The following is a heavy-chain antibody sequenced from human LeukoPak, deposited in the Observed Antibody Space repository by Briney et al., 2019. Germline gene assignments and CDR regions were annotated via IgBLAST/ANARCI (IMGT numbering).Heavy chain of an antibody. Sequence: GGSLRPSCAASGFTFSSYGMHWVRQAPGKGLEWVAVIWYDGSNKYYADSVKGRFTISRDNSKNTLYLLMNSLRAEDTAVYYCARAHLYCSGGSCYLIDYWGQGTLVTVSS. J-gene: IGHJ4*02. V-gene: IGHV3-33*01. CDR1: GFTFSSYG. D-gene: IGHD2-15*01. CDR3: ARAHLYCSGGSCYLIDY. CDR2: IWYDGSNK.